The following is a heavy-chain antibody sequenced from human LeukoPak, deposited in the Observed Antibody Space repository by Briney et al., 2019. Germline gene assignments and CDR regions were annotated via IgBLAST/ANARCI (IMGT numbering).Heavy chain of an antibody. D-gene: IGHD1-7*01. J-gene: IGHJ3*02. Sequence: ASVKVSCKASGYTFTGYYMHWVRQAPVQGLECMGRINPNSGGTNYAQKFQCRVTMTRDTSISTAYMELSRLRSDDTAVYYCARMPVRITGTTGGAFDIWGQGTMVTVSS. V-gene: IGHV1-2*06. CDR1: GYTFTGYY. CDR3: ARMPVRITGTTGGAFDI. CDR2: INPNSGGT.